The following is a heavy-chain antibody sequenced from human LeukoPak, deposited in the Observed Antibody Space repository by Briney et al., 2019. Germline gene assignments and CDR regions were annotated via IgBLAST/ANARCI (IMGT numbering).Heavy chain of an antibody. D-gene: IGHD1-1*01. CDR3: ARGRERGNYYYYYYYMDV. Sequence: ASVKVSCKASGYTFTNYDISWVRQAPGQGLEWMGGIIPIFGTANYAQKFQGRVTITADKSTSTAYMELSSLRSEDTAVYYCARGRERGNYYYYYYYMDVWGKGTTVTVSS. CDR1: GYTFTNYD. V-gene: IGHV1-69*06. J-gene: IGHJ6*03. CDR2: IIPIFGTA.